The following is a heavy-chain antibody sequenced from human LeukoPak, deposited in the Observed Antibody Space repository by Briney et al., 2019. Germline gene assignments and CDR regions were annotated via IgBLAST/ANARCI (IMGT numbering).Heavy chain of an antibody. CDR2: INNDGSST. J-gene: IGHJ6*03. CDR1: GFTFSSYW. Sequence: SGGSLRLSCAASGFTFSSYWMHWVRQVPGKGLVWVSRINNDGSSTTYADSVKGRFTISRDNSKNTLYLRMNSLRAEDTAVYYCAKGYGWEASYYYYYMDVWGKGTTVTISS. D-gene: IGHD1-26*01. CDR3: AKGYGWEASYYYYYMDV. V-gene: IGHV3-74*01.